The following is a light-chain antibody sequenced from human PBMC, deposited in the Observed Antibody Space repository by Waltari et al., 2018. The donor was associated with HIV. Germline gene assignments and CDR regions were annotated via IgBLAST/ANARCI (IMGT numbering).Light chain of an antibody. J-gene: IGLJ2*01. CDR1: SSDISTYNF. Sequence: QSALTQPASVSGSPGQSITISCSGPSSDISTYNFVYWYQKHPDKAPKLLIYDVDTRPSGVPRRFSGSKSGDTASLTISAIQADDEADYFCSSYTTTNTVVFGGGTKVSVL. V-gene: IGLV2-14*03. CDR2: DVD. CDR3: SSYTTTNTVV.